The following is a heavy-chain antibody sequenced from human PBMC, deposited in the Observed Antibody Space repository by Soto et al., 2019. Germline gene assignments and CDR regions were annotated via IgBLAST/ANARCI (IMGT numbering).Heavy chain of an antibody. V-gene: IGHV3-23*01. CDR1: GFTFSSYA. Sequence: GGSLRLSCAASGFTFSSYAMSWVRQAPGKGLEWVSAISGSGGSTYYADSVKGRFTISRDNSKNTLYLQMNSLRAEDTAVYYCAKCRDRNSPKCNWFDPWGQGTLVTVSS. CDR2: ISGSGGST. J-gene: IGHJ5*02. CDR3: AKCRDRNSPKCNWFDP. D-gene: IGHD1-7*01.